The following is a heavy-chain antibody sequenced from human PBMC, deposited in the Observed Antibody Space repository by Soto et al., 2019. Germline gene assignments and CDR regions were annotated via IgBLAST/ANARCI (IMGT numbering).Heavy chain of an antibody. CDR1: GFTFSDYY. V-gene: IGHV3-11*06. D-gene: IGHD3-10*01. J-gene: IGHJ4*02. CDR2: ISSSSSYT. Sequence: GGSLRLSCAASGFTFSDYYMSWIRQAPGKGLEWVSYISSSSSYTNYADSVKGRFTMCRDNAKNSLYLQMNSLRAEDTAVYYCARDRHIYYYGSGSYSHSFDYWGQGTLVTVSS. CDR3: ARDRHIYYYGSGSYSHSFDY.